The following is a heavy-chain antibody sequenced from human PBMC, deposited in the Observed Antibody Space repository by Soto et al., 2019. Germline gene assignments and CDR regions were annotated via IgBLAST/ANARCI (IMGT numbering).Heavy chain of an antibody. CDR1: GFTFTDYY. J-gene: IGHJ4*02. V-gene: IGHV3-11*05. Sequence: QVQLVESGGGLVKPGGSLRLSCAASGFTFTDYYMTWLRPAPGKGLEWISYISSRSAYTNYAYSVKGRFTIARDNAKNSLYLQMNSLRAEDTAVYYCARGNYGWYLGDFDYWGQGTLVTVSS. CDR2: ISSRSAYT. D-gene: IGHD6-19*01. CDR3: ARGNYGWYLGDFDY.